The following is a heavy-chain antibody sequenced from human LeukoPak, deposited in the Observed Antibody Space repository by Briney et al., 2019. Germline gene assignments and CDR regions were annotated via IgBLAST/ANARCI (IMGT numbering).Heavy chain of an antibody. CDR1: GFTFSAFW. CDR2: INSDGRGT. J-gene: IGHJ6*02. D-gene: IGHD6-19*01. Sequence: GGPLRLSCAASGFTFSAFWMHWVRQAPGEGLVWVSRINSDGRGTVYADSVKGRFTVSRDNAKNTVYLQMNSLRAEDTAMYYCARDGTFSSGRYGMDVWGQGTTVTVSS. V-gene: IGHV3-74*01. CDR3: ARDGTFSSGRYGMDV.